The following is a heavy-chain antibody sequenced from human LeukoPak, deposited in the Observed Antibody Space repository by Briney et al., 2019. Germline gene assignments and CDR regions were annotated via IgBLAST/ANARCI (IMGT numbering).Heavy chain of an antibody. V-gene: IGHV3-23*01. CDR1: GFTFSAYA. Sequence: GGSLRLSCTASGFTFSAYAMMWVRQAPGKGPERVSAIRGGGGSEFYADPVKGRFTISRDNSKNTLFLQMNNLRPEDTAVYYCGRDPNGDYIGAFDMWGPGTMVTVSS. J-gene: IGHJ3*02. CDR3: GRDPNGDYIGAFDM. CDR2: IRGGGGSE. D-gene: IGHD4-17*01.